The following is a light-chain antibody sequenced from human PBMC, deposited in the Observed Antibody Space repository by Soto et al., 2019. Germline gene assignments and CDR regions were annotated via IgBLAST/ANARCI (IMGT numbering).Light chain of an antibody. CDR1: SSDVGGYNY. CDR2: DVI. J-gene: IGLJ1*01. Sequence: QSALTQPASVSGSPGQSITISCTGTSSDVGGYNYVSWYQQHPGKATKLMIYDVINRPSVVYTRFSGSKSGNTASLTISGIHDDAEPDYYCHSYISSSTLLYVFGTGTKLTVL. V-gene: IGLV2-14*01. CDR3: HSYISSSTLLYV.